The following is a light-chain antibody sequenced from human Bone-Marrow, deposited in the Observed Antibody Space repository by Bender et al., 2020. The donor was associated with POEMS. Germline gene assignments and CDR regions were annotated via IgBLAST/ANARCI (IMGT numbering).Light chain of an antibody. CDR3: SSFTSSYTLL. V-gene: IGLV2-14*02. CDR1: SSDVGSYNL. CDR2: EGS. Sequence: QSAPTQPASVSGSPGQSITISCTGTSSDVGSYNLVSWYQQHPGKAPKLRIYEGSKRPSGVSNRFSCSKSGNTASLTRSGLQAEDEADYYCSSFTSSYTLLFGGGTKVTVL. J-gene: IGLJ3*02.